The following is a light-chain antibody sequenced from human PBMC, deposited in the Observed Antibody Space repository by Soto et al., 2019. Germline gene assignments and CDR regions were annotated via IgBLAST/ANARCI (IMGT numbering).Light chain of an antibody. CDR1: QSVSSAY. Sequence: EIVLTQSPGTLSLSPGERATLSCRASQSVSSAYLAWYQQIPGQAPRLLIYGASSRATGIPDRFSGSGSGTDCTLTISGLEPEDFPVYYCQQSGSSFYTFGQGTKLEIK. CDR3: QQSGSSFYT. CDR2: GAS. V-gene: IGKV3-20*01. J-gene: IGKJ2*01.